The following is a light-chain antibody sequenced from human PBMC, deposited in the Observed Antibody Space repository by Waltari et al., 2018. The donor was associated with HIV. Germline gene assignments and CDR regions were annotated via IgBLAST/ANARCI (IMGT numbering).Light chain of an antibody. CDR1: SSNIGRNY. CDR2: RNS. CDR3: AAWDDTLTGPHVV. J-gene: IGLJ2*01. V-gene: IGLV1-47*01. Sequence: QSVLTQLPSASGTPGQRVTISCSGNSSNIGRNYVYWYQQLPGTAPKLLIYRNSQRSSGVPDRFSGSKSGTSAFLAISGLRSEDETDYYCAAWDDTLTGPHVVFGGGTKLTVL.